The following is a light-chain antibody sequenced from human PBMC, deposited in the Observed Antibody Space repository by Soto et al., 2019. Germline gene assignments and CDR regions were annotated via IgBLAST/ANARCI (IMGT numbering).Light chain of an antibody. CDR2: DAS. CDR3: QQRSNWSLFT. V-gene: IGKV3-11*01. Sequence: EIVLTQSPATLSLSPGERATLSCRASQSVSSYLAWYQQKPGQAPRLLIYDASNRATGIPARFSGSGSGTDFPLTISILEPEDFAVYYCQQRSNWSLFTFGPGTKVDIK. CDR1: QSVSSY. J-gene: IGKJ3*01.